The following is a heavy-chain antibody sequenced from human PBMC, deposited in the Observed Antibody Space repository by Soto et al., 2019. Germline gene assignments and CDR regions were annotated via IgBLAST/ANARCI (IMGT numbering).Heavy chain of an antibody. CDR1: GFTVSSNY. CDR2: IYSGGST. V-gene: IGHV3-53*01. D-gene: IGHD4-17*01. J-gene: IGHJ6*02. CDR3: ASSYGDLYYYYYGMDV. Sequence: GGSLRLSCAASGFTVSSNYMSWFRQAPGKGLEWVSVIYSGGSTYYADSVKGRFTISRDNSKNTLYLQMNSLRAEDTAVYYCASSYGDLYYYYYGMDVWGQGTTVTVSS.